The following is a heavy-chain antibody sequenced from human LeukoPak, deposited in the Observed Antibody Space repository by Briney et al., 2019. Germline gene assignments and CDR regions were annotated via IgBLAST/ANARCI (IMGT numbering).Heavy chain of an antibody. CDR2: ISAYNGNT. CDR3: ARDARHCSSTSCSYFDY. V-gene: IGHV1-18*01. CDR1: GYTFTSYG. D-gene: IGHD2-2*01. Sequence: GASVKVSCKASGYTFTSYGISWVRHAPGQGLEWMGWISAYNGNTNYAQKLQGRVTMTTDTSTSTAYMELRSLRSDDTAVYYCARDARHCSSTSCSYFDYWGQGTLVTVSS. J-gene: IGHJ4*02.